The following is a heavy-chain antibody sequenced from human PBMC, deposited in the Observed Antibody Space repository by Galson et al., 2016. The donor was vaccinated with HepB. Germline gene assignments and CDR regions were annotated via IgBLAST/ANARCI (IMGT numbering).Heavy chain of an antibody. Sequence: SLRLSCAASGFTFNSFCMHWVRQAPGKGLEWVAVIWYDGSNKYYGDSVKGRFTISRDNSKNTLYLQMNSLRAEDTAIYYCAREAPIAAPGANDCWGQGTQVTVSS. CDR2: IWYDGSNK. V-gene: IGHV3-33*01. CDR1: GFTFNSFC. CDR3: AREAPIAAPGANDC. J-gene: IGHJ4*02. D-gene: IGHD6-13*01.